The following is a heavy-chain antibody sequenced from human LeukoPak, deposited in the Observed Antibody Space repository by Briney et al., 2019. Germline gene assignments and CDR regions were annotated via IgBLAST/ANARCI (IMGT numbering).Heavy chain of an antibody. CDR2: IYYSGST. CDR3: ASVDYGGTNDAFDI. D-gene: IGHD4-23*01. CDR1: GGSFSGYY. V-gene: IGHV4-59*08. Sequence: KSSETLSLTCAVYGGSFSGYYWSWIRQPPGKGLKWIGYIYYSGSTNYNPSLKSRVTISVDTSKNQFSLKLSSVTAADTAVYYCASVDYGGTNDAFDIWGQGTMVTVSS. J-gene: IGHJ3*02.